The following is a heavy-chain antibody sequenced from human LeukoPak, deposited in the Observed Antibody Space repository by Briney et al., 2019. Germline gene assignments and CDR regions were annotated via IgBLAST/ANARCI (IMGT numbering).Heavy chain of an antibody. Sequence: SETLSLTCTVSGGSISSGPYYWIWIRQHPGKGLEWIGYITYSGNTYYYPALNSRVTVSLDTSKNQFSLKLSSVTAADTAVYYCARGGRDGYNFDYWGQGTLVTVSS. J-gene: IGHJ4*02. CDR1: GGSISSGPYY. D-gene: IGHD5-24*01. CDR3: ARGGRDGYNFDY. CDR2: ITYSGNT. V-gene: IGHV4-31*03.